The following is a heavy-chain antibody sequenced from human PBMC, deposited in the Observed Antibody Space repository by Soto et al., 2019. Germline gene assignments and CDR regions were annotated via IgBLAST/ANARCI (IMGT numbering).Heavy chain of an antibody. Sequence: QVQLVESGGGVVQPGRSLRLSCAASGFTFSSYAMHWVRQAPGKGLEWVAVISYDGSNKYYADSVKGRFTISRDNSKNTLYLQMNSLRAEDTAVYYCERDEYYYDSSGYLSYWGQGTLVTVSS. J-gene: IGHJ4*02. CDR1: GFTFSSYA. CDR2: ISYDGSNK. CDR3: ERDEYYYDSSGYLSY. D-gene: IGHD3-22*01. V-gene: IGHV3-30-3*01.